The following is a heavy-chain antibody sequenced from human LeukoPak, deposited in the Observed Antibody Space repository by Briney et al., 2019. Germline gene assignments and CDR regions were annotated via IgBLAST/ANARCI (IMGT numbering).Heavy chain of an antibody. D-gene: IGHD6-19*01. CDR3: ARVRGSGWYIDYYYGMDV. J-gene: IGHJ6*02. CDR2: IYYSGST. Sequence: PSETLSLTCTVSGGSIRSYYWSWIRQPPGKGLEWIGYIYYSGSTNYNPSLKSRVTISVDTSKNQFSLKLSSVTAADTAVYYCARVRGSGWYIDYYYGMDVWGQGTTVTVSS. V-gene: IGHV4-59*01. CDR1: GGSIRSYY.